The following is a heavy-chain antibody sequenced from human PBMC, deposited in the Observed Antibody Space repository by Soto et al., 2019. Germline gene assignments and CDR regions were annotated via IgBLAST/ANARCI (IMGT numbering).Heavy chain of an antibody. CDR3: ARPRACSSTSCYGALDP. CDR2: IYYSGST. J-gene: IGHJ5*02. Sequence: ETMSLTCTVSGGSISSYYWSWIRQPPGKGLEWIGYIYYSGSTNYDPSLKSRVTISVDTSKNQFSLKLSSVTAADTAVYYCARPRACSSTSCYGALDPWGQGILVTVS. CDR1: GGSISSYY. D-gene: IGHD2-2*01. V-gene: IGHV4-59*08.